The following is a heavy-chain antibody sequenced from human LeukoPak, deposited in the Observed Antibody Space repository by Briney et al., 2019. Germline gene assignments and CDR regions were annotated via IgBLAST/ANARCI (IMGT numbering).Heavy chain of an antibody. Sequence: GGSLRLSCAASGFTFSSYGMHWVRQAPGKGLEWVSYISSSGSTIYYADSVKGRFTISRDNAKNSLYLQMNSLRAEDTAVYYCARLGGFYYYYYGMDVWGKGTTVTVSS. CDR1: GFTFSSYG. CDR3: ARLGGFYYYYYGMDV. CDR2: ISSSGSTI. J-gene: IGHJ6*04. V-gene: IGHV3-48*04.